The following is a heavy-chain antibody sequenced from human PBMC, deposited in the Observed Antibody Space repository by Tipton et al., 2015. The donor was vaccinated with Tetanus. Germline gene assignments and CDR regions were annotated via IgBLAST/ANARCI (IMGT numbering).Heavy chain of an antibody. CDR1: GFTFSSYA. V-gene: IGHV3-23*01. D-gene: IGHD2-2*01. Sequence: SLRLSCAASGFTFSSYAMSWVRQAPGKGLEWVSAISGSGGSTYYADSVKGRFTISRDNSKNTLYLQMNSPRAEDTAVYYCARGHERCPGTNCHRATDYWGQGTLVTVSS. J-gene: IGHJ4*02. CDR2: ISGSGGST. CDR3: ARGHERCPGTNCHRATDY.